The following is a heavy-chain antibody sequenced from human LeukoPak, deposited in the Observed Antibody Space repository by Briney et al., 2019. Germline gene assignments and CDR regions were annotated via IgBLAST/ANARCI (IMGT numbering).Heavy chain of an antibody. J-gene: IGHJ3*02. D-gene: IGHD6-19*01. V-gene: IGHV3-9*01. Sequence: PGRSLRLSCAASGFTFDDYAMHWVRQTPGKGLEWVSGITWNSGSTGYAESVKGRFTISRDNAKSSLYLQMNSLRAEDTAVYYCAREGAVAGIRNAFDIWGQGTMVTVSS. CDR1: GFTFDDYA. CDR3: AREGAVAGIRNAFDI. CDR2: ITWNSGST.